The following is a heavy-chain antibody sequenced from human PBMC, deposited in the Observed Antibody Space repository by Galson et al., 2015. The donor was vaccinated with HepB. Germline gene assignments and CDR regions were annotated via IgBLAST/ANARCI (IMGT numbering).Heavy chain of an antibody. D-gene: IGHD2-2*02. CDR2: ISSDGNFI. V-gene: IGHV3-30*03. J-gene: IGHJ6*03. CDR1: GFTFSTFG. CDR3: ARAQAPAPIVYYYYYMDV. Sequence: SLRLSCAASGFTFSTFGIHWVRQAPGKGLESVALISSDGNFIYYSDSVKGRFTISRDNSKNTLYLQMHSLRTEDTAVYYCARAQAPAPIVYYYYYMDVWGKGTTVTVSS.